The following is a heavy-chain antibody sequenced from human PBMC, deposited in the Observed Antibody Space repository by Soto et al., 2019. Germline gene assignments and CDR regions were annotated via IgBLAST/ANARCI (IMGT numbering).Heavy chain of an antibody. V-gene: IGHV4-34*01. J-gene: IGHJ4*02. CDR3: VRSSIEPRIFMYPFDY. CDR2: INHSGST. D-gene: IGHD6-6*01. Sequence: PSETLSLTCAVYGGSFSGYYWSWIRQPPGKGLEWIGEINHSGSTNYNPSLKSRVTISVDTSKNQFSLKLSSVTTADTAVYFCVRSSIEPRIFMYPFDYWGLGTLVTVS. CDR1: GGSFSGYY.